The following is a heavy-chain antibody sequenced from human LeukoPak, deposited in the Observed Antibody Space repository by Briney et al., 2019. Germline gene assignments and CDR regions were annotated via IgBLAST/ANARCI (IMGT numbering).Heavy chain of an antibody. CDR2: ISGSGGST. CDR3: AKYGVLVVPAIAYFDY. J-gene: IGHJ4*02. Sequence: GGSLRLSCAASGFTFSSYAMSWVRQAPGKGLEWVSAISGSGGSTYYADSEKGRFTISRDNSKNTLYLQMNSLRAEDTAVYYCAKYGVLVVPAIAYFDYWGQGTLVTVSS. D-gene: IGHD2-2*01. V-gene: IGHV3-23*01. CDR1: GFTFSSYA.